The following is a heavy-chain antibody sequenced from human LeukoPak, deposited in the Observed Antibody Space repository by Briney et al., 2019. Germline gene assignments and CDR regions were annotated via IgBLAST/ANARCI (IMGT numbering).Heavy chain of an antibody. Sequence: GASVKVSCKASGYTFTSYGISWVRQAPGQGLEWMGWISAYNGSTNYAQKLQGRVTMTTDTSTSTAYMELRSLRSDDTAVYYCARGSSSIFASVEYYFDYWGQGTLVTVSS. CDR3: ARGSSSIFASVEYYFDY. CDR2: ISAYNGST. V-gene: IGHV1-18*01. J-gene: IGHJ4*02. CDR1: GYTFTSYG. D-gene: IGHD6-6*01.